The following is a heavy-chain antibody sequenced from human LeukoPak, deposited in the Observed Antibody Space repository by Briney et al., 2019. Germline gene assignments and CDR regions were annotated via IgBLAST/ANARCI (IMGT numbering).Heavy chain of an antibody. Sequence: QSGGSLRLSCAASEFTFSDHYMDWVRQAPGKGLERVSAISGSGGSTYYADSVKGRFNISRDNSKNTLYLQMNSLRAEDTAVYYCAKAYDSSGYYYLFDYWGQGTLVTVSS. J-gene: IGHJ4*02. CDR1: EFTFSDHY. CDR2: ISGSGGST. D-gene: IGHD3-22*01. V-gene: IGHV3-23*01. CDR3: AKAYDSSGYYYLFDY.